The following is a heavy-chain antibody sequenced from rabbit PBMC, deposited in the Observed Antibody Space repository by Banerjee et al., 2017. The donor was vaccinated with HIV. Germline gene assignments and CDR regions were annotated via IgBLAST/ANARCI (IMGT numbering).Heavy chain of an antibody. Sequence: QEQLVESGGGLVTLGGSLTLTCTASGFSFSSGYDMRWVRQAPGKGLEWIACIGAASTYYATWAKGRFTISKTSSTTVTLQMTSLTAADTATYFCARDGFGTGPDYDLWGPGTLVTVS. CDR3: ARDGFGTGPDYDL. D-gene: IGHD7-1*01. CDR2: IGAAST. CDR1: GFSFSSGYD. J-gene: IGHJ4*01. V-gene: IGHV1S45*01.